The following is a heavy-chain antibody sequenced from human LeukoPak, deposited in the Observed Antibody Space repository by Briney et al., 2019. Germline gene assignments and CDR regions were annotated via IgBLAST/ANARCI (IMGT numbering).Heavy chain of an antibody. CDR2: INHSGST. V-gene: IGHV4-34*01. J-gene: IGHJ4*02. D-gene: IGHD2-2*01. CDR1: GGSFSGYY. CDR3: ARVKPGYQLWRIGGPFDY. Sequence: PSETLSLTCAVYGGSFSGYYWSWIRQPPGKGLEWIGEINHSGSTNYSPSLKSRVTISVDTSKNQFSLKLSSVTAADTAVYYCARVKPGYQLWRIGGPFDYWGQGTLVTASS.